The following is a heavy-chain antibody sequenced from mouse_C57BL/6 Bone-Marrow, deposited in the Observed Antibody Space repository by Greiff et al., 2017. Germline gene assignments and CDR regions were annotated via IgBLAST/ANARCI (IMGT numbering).Heavy chain of an antibody. CDR3: ARDLPDYAMDY. V-gene: IGHV3-6*01. J-gene: IGHJ4*01. CDR2: ISYDGSN. D-gene: IGHD6-1*01. Sequence: EVKLLESGPGLVKPSQSLSLTCSVTGYSITSGYYWNWIRQFPGNKLEWMGYISYDGSNNYNPSLKNRISITRDTSKNQFFLKLNSVTTEDTATYYCARDLPDYAMDYWGQGTSATVSS. CDR1: GYSITSGYY.